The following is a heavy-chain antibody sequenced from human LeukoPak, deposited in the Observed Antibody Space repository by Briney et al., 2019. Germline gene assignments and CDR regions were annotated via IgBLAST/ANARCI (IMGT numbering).Heavy chain of an antibody. Sequence: SETLSLTCTVSGGSISSYYWSWIRQPPGKGLEWIGYIYYSGSTNYNPSLKSRDTISVDTSKNQFSLKLSSVTAADTAVYYCARTSGSYFYYYGMDVWGQGTTVTVSS. CDR3: ARTSGSYFYYYGMDV. D-gene: IGHD1-26*01. CDR1: GGSISSYY. CDR2: IYYSGST. J-gene: IGHJ6*02. V-gene: IGHV4-59*01.